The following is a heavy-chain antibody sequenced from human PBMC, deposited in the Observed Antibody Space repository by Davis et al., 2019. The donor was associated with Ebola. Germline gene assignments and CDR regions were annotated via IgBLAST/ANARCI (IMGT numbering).Heavy chain of an antibody. Sequence: ASVKVSCKASGYTFTSYGISWVRQAPGQGLEWMGWISAYNGNTNYAQKLQGRVTMTTDTSTSTAYMELRSLRSDDTAVYYCAREGITDRSFIYGMDVWGQGTTVTVSS. CDR1: GYTFTSYG. CDR2: ISAYNGNT. J-gene: IGHJ6*02. CDR3: AREGITDRSFIYGMDV. V-gene: IGHV1-18*01. D-gene: IGHD3-16*01.